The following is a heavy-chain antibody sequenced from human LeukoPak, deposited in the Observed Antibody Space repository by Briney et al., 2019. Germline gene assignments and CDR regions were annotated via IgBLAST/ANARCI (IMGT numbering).Heavy chain of an antibody. CDR2: ISWDGRNM. CDR1: GFSLDDYA. D-gene: IGHD1-26*01. Sequence: GGSLRLSCAASGFSLDDYAMHWVRQAPGQGLEWVSSISWDGRNMAYAASVKGRFTISRDNAQNSLYLQMYSLKIDDTAFYYCIKGMGFDLLKDAFDLWGQGMLVTVSS. J-gene: IGHJ3*01. CDR3: IKGMGFDLLKDAFDL. V-gene: IGHV3-9*01.